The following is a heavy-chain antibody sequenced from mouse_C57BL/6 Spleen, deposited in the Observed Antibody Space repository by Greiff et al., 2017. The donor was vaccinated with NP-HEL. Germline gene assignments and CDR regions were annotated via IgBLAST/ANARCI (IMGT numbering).Heavy chain of an antibody. Sequence: QVQLQQPGAELVRPGSSVKLSCKASGYTFTSYWMHRVKQRPIQGLEWIGNIDPSDSETHYNQKFKDKATLTVDKSSSTAYMQLSSLTSEDSAVYYCARRGYYDSAWFAYWGQGTLVTVSA. CDR1: GYTFTSYW. CDR3: ARRGYYDSAWFAY. D-gene: IGHD2-4*01. J-gene: IGHJ3*01. CDR2: IDPSDSET. V-gene: IGHV1-52*01.